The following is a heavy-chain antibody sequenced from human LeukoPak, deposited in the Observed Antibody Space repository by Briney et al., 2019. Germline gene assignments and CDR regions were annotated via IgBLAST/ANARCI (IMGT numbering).Heavy chain of an antibody. D-gene: IGHD3-22*01. CDR2: INHSGST. J-gene: IGHJ5*02. Sequence: SETLSLTCAVYGGSFSGYYWSWIRQPPGKGLEWIGEINHSGSTNYNPSLKSQVTISVDTSKNQFSLKLSSVTAADTAVYYCARVVGLTTIVVVYYWFDPWGQGTLVTVSS. CDR3: ARVVGLTTIVVVYYWFDP. CDR1: GGSFSGYY. V-gene: IGHV4-34*01.